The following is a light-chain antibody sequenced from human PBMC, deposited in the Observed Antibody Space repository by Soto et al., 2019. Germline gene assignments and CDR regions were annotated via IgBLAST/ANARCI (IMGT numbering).Light chain of an antibody. CDR2: AAS. CDR3: QQYNSYSPAT. CDR1: QGIRND. J-gene: IGKJ3*01. V-gene: IGKV1-17*01. Sequence: IQMTQSPSSLSASVGDRVTITCRASQGIRNDLGWYQQKPGNAPKLLIYAASSLQSGVPSRFSGSGSGTEFTLTISSLQPDDFATYYCQQYNSYSPATFGPGTKVDNK.